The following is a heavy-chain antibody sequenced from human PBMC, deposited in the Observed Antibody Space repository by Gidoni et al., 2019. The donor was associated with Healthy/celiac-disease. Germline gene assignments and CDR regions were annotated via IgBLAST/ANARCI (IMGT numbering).Heavy chain of an antibody. CDR1: GYTFTGYD. J-gene: IGHJ4*02. D-gene: IGHD2-15*01. CDR2: MNPNSGNT. Sequence: QVQLVQSGAEVKKPGASVTVSCKASGYTFTGYDLNWVRQAPGQGLEWMGWMNPNSGNTGYAQKFQGRVTMTRNTSISTAYMELSSLRSEDTAVYYCAHMGGLGYCSGGSCDIFDYWGQGTLVTVSS. V-gene: IGHV1-8*01. CDR3: AHMGGLGYCSGGSCDIFDY.